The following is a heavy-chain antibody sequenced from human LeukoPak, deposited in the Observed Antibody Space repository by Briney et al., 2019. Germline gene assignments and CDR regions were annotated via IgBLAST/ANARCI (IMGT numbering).Heavy chain of an antibody. V-gene: IGHV1-69*04. Sequence: SVKVSCKASGGTFSRYAMRWVGQAPGQGLEWIGRIIPILGIAKYAQQCQARVTITADKSTTTAYMELSSLRSEDTAVYYCARGRVYCSSTSCSIDYWGQGTLVTVSS. CDR3: ARGRVYCSSTSCSIDY. CDR1: GGTFSRYA. J-gene: IGHJ4*02. CDR2: IIPILGIA. D-gene: IGHD2-2*01.